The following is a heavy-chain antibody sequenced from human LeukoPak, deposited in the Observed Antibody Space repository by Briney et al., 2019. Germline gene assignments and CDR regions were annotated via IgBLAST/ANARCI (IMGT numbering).Heavy chain of an antibody. CDR2: MYFGGST. CDR1: GGSVSSTTHY. D-gene: IGHD2/OR15-2a*01. CDR3: ARAFRARYFDL. Sequence: PSETLSLTCTVSGGSVSSTTHYWGWIRQPPGKGLEWIGNMYFGGSTYYNPSLKSRVTISVDTSKNQFSLKLTSVTAADTAVYYCARAFRARYFDLWGHGTLVTVSS. J-gene: IGHJ2*01. V-gene: IGHV4-39*01.